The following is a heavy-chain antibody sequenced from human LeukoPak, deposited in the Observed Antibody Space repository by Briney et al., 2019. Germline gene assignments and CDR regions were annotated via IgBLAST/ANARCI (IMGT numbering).Heavy chain of an antibody. D-gene: IGHD1-26*01. Sequence: PSETLSLTCSVSGASLSTSPYYWGWIRQPPGKGLEWIGNIYYTGSTYYNVSLNSRVTISIDTSKNLFSLRLNSMTAADTAVYYCAKSGGYALIDKWGQGTLVTVSS. V-gene: IGHV4-39*01. CDR2: IYYTGST. CDR3: AKSGGYALIDK. J-gene: IGHJ4*02. CDR1: GASLSTSPYY.